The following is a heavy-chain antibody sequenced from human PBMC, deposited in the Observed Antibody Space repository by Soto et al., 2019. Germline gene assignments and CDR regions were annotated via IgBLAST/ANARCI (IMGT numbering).Heavy chain of an antibody. V-gene: IGHV3-33*01. Sequence: QVQLVESGGGVVQPGRSLRLSCAASGFTFSSYGMHVVRQAPGKGLEWVAVIWYDGSNKYYADSVNSRFTISRDNSKNTLYLQMNSLRAEDTAVYYCARDSTGDCGQVTLVNVSS. D-gene: IGHD4-17*01. J-gene: IGHJ4*02. CDR1: GFTFSSYG. CDR2: IWYDGSNK. CDR3: ARDSTGD.